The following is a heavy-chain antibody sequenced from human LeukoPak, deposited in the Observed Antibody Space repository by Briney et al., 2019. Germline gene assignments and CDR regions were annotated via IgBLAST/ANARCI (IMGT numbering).Heavy chain of an antibody. J-gene: IGHJ4*02. Sequence: GGSLRLSCAASGFTFSSYGMHWVRQAPGKGLEWVAVISYDGSNKYYADSVKGRFTISRDNSKNTLYLQMNSLRAEDTAVYYCARDIELWIPFDYWGQGTLVTVSS. V-gene: IGHV3-30*03. CDR3: ARDIELWIPFDY. D-gene: IGHD5-18*01. CDR1: GFTFSSYG. CDR2: ISYDGSNK.